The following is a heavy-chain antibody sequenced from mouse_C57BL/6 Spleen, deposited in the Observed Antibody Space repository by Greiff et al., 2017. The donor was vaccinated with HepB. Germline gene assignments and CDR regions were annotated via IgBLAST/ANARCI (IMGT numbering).Heavy chain of an antibody. D-gene: IGHD2-4*01. CDR2: IDPSDSYT. V-gene: IGHV1-50*01. Sequence: QVQLQQPGAELVKPGASVKLSCKASGYTFPSYWMQWVKQRPGQGLEWIGEIDPSDSYTNYNQKFKGKATLTVDTSSITAYMQLSSLTSADSAVYYCAIPITLERYFDVWGTGTTVTVSS. CDR3: AIPITLERYFDV. J-gene: IGHJ1*03. CDR1: GYTFPSYW.